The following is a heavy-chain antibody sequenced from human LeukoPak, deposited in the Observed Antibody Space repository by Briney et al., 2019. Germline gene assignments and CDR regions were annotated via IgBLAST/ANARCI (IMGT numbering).Heavy chain of an antibody. V-gene: IGHV3-7*05. J-gene: IGHJ4*02. CDR1: GFTFSSFG. CDR3: ARLPLTARLHFEY. D-gene: IGHD5-12*01. Sequence: QPGRSLRLSCAASGFTFSSFGMHWVRQAPGKGLEWVANIKEDGSEKYYVDSVKGRFTISRDNAKNSLYLQMNSLRVEDTAVYYCARLPLTARLHFEYWGQGTLVTVSS. CDR2: IKEDGSEK.